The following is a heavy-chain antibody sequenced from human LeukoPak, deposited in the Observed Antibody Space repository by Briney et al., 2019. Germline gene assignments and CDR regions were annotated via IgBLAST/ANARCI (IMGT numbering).Heavy chain of an antibody. Sequence: ASVKVSCKVSGSTLSDLSIHWVRQAPGKGLEYVGGSDPEDGETFHAQNFQGRVTMTEDTSIDTAYMGLSSLRSEDTAVYYCVTDRARLFWYFDLWGRGTLVTASS. CDR3: VTDRARLFWYFDL. V-gene: IGHV1-24*01. J-gene: IGHJ2*01. CDR1: GSTLSDLS. D-gene: IGHD2-21*02. CDR2: SDPEDGET.